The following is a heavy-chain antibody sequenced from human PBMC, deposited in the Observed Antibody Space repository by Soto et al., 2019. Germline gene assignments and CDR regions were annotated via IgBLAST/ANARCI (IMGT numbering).Heavy chain of an antibody. CDR1: GGTFSSYA. J-gene: IGHJ4*02. CDR3: ARSASLTLYYGSSGCDDY. Sequence: QVQLVQSGAEVKKPGSSVKVSCKASGGTFSSYAISWVRQAPGQGLEWMGGIIPIFGTANYAQKFQGRVTITADESTSTAYMELSSLRSEDTAVYYCARSASLTLYYGSSGCDDYWGQGTLVTVSS. V-gene: IGHV1-69*01. D-gene: IGHD6-19*01. CDR2: IIPIFGTA.